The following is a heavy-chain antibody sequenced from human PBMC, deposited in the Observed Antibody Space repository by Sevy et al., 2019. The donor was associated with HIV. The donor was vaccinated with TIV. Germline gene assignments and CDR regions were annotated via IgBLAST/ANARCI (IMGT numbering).Heavy chain of an antibody. CDR1: GFSFSNNA. D-gene: IGHD5-18*01. CDR3: ATGDTAMITDLDY. J-gene: IGHJ4*02. Sequence: GGSLRLSCGASGFSFSNNAMNWVRQAPGKGPEWVSGIDSGGLTYYADSVKGRFTISRDNSMEMLFLQMNSLRPDDTAVYYCATGDTAMITDLDYWGQGTLVTVYS. CDR2: IDSGGLT. V-gene: IGHV3-23*01.